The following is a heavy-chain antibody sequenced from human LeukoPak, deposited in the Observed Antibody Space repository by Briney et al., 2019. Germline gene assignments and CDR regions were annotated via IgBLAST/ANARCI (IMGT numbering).Heavy chain of an antibody. V-gene: IGHV3-9*01. Sequence: GGSLRLSCAASGFTFDDYAMHWVQQAPGKGLEWVSGISWNSGSIGYADSVKGRFTISRDNAKNSLYLQMNSLRAEDTAVYYCAREWRGSSHFDYWGQGTLVTVSS. J-gene: IGHJ4*02. CDR1: GFTFDDYA. CDR2: ISWNSGSI. D-gene: IGHD3-3*01. CDR3: AREWRGSSHFDY.